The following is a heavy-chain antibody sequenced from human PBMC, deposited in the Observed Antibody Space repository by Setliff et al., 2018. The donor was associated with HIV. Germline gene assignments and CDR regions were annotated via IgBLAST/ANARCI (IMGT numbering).Heavy chain of an antibody. CDR3: AREEFHYGSETAGEAFDM. V-gene: IGHV1-3*01. Sequence: ASVKVSCKASGYTFTSYATHWVRQAPGQRLEWMGWISAYDGDTKYAQKFHNRLSMTADTSTTTAYMELRSLTSEDTAVYYCAREEFHYGSETAGEAFDMWGRGTKVTVSS. CDR1: GYTFTSYA. D-gene: IGHD3-10*01. J-gene: IGHJ3*02. CDR2: ISAYDGDT.